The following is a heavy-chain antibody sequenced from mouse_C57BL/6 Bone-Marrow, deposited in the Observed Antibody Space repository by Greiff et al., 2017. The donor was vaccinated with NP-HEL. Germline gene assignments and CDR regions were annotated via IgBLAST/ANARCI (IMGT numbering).Heavy chain of an antibody. V-gene: IGHV1-82*01. J-gene: IGHJ2*01. CDR1: GYAFSSSW. Sequence: VQLQQSGPELVKPGASVKISCKASGYAFSSSWMNWVKQRPGKGLEWIGRIYPGDGDTNYNGKFKGKATLTADKSSSTAYMQLSSLTSEDSAVYFCAGGGFDYWGQGTTLTVSS. CDR2: IYPGDGDT. CDR3: AGGGFDY.